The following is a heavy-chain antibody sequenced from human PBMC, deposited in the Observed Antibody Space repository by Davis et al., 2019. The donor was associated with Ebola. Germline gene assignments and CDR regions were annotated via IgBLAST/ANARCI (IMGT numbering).Heavy chain of an antibody. CDR2: ISSSSSTI. D-gene: IGHD6-13*01. CDR3: ARVRSSSWYETPFDY. J-gene: IGHJ4*02. Sequence: GESLKISCAASGFTFSSYSMNWVRQAPGKGLEWVSYISSSSSTIYYADSVKGRFTISRDNAKNSLYLQMNSLRAEDTAVYYCARVRSSSWYETPFDYWGQGTLVTVSS. CDR1: GFTFSSYS. V-gene: IGHV3-48*01.